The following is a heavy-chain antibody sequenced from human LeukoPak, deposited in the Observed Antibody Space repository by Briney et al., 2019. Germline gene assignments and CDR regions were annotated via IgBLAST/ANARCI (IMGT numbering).Heavy chain of an antibody. CDR1: GYTFTSYY. Sequence: GASVKVSCKASGYTFTSYYMHWVRQAPGQGLEWMGIINPSGGSTSYAQKFQGRVTMTRDMSTSTVYMELCSLRSEDTALYFCAKTAYDILTGYSFACAFDIWGQGTMVTVSS. CDR2: INPSGGST. V-gene: IGHV1-46*01. CDR3: AKTAYDILTGYSFACAFDI. J-gene: IGHJ3*02. D-gene: IGHD3-9*01.